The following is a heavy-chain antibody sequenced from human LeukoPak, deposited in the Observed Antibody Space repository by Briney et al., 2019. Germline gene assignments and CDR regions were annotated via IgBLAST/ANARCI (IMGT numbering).Heavy chain of an antibody. D-gene: IGHD4-11*01. J-gene: IGHJ4*02. Sequence: GGSLRLSCAASGFTFRTYWMHWVRQAPGKGLEWVAVISYDGSNKYYADSVKGRFTISRDNSKNTLYLQMNSLRAEDTAVYYCAKDYAVTTLTFDYWGQGTLVTVSS. CDR2: ISYDGSNK. CDR1: GFTFRTYW. V-gene: IGHV3-30*18. CDR3: AKDYAVTTLTFDY.